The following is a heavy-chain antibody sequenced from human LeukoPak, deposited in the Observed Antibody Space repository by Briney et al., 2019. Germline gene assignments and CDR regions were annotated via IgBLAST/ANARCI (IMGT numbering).Heavy chain of an antibody. CDR3: ARDFYQRVKVCSSTSCYYYYGMDV. CDR1: GYTFTVYY. Sequence: ASVKVSCKASGYTFTVYYMHWVRHAPGQGLEWMGWINPNSGGTNYAQKFQGRVAMTRDTSISTAYMELSRLRSDDTAVYYCARDFYQRVKVCSSTSCYYYYGMDVWGQGTTVTVSS. V-gene: IGHV1-2*02. D-gene: IGHD2-2*01. J-gene: IGHJ6*02. CDR2: INPNSGGT.